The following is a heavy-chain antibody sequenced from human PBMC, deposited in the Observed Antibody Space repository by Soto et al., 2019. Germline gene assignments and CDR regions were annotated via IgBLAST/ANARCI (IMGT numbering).Heavy chain of an antibody. D-gene: IGHD6-13*01. Sequence: EVQLLESGGGLVQPEGSLRLSCAASGFTFSSYAMSWVRQAPGKGLEWVSGISGGGGTTYYADSVKGRFTISRDNSKNTLYLQGNSLRAEDTALYYCAKDQAAAGTLSRSFQYWGQGTLVPVSS. CDR2: ISGGGGTT. CDR1: GFTFSSYA. V-gene: IGHV3-23*01. CDR3: AKDQAAAGTLSRSFQY. J-gene: IGHJ1*01.